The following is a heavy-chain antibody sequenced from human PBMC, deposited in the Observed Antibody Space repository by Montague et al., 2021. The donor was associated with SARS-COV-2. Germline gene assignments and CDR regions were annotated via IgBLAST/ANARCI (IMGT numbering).Heavy chain of an antibody. V-gene: IGHV4-59*01. CDR2: IYHSGST. J-gene: IGHJ5*02. CDR1: GGPITRYY. D-gene: IGHD3-10*01. Sequence: SETLSLTCAVSGGPITRYYWNWIRQPPGKGLEYIGYIYHSGSTTYNPSLKSRVSISVDTSKNQFSLKLRSVTAADTAVYYCARGLENYGSGSHYFDPWGQGTLVTVSS. CDR3: ARGLENYGSGSHYFDP.